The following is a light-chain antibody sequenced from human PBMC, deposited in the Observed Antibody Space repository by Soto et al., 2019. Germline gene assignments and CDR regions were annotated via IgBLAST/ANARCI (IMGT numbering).Light chain of an antibody. V-gene: IGKV3-20*01. CDR3: QLYGSSPLT. CDR1: QSVRNSF. CDR2: GVS. J-gene: IGKJ4*01. Sequence: EIVLTQSPGTLSLSPGDRATLSSRASQSVRNSFLAWYQQKPGQAPRLLIYGVSSRATGIPDRFSGSGSGTDFTLTISRLEPEDFAVYYCQLYGSSPLTFGGGTKVEIK.